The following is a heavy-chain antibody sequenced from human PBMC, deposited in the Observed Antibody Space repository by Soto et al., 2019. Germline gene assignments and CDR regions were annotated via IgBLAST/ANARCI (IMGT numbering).Heavy chain of an antibody. J-gene: IGHJ5*02. V-gene: IGHV3-30-3*01. CDR3: ARDAHNYGYFSS. Sequence: GGSLRLSCAASGFPFSISSMHWVRQAPGKGLEWVAVISHDGSDIYYDDSVKGRFTISRDNSNSTLYLQMNSLRPEDTAVYYCARDAHNYGYFSSWVQGTLVTVSS. CDR2: ISHDGSDI. D-gene: IGHD5-12*01. CDR1: GFPFSISS.